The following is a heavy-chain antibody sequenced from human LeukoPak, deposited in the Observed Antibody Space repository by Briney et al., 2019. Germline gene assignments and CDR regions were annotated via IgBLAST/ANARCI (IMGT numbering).Heavy chain of an antibody. Sequence: GASVKVSCKASGYTFTSYAMHWVRQAPGQRLEWMGWINAGNGNTKYSQKFQGRVTITRDTSASTAYMELSSLRSEDTAVYYCAREPYYYDSSGSPKGSAFDVWGQGTMVTVSS. V-gene: IGHV1-3*01. D-gene: IGHD3-22*01. CDR1: GYTFTSYA. J-gene: IGHJ3*01. CDR2: INAGNGNT. CDR3: AREPYYYDSSGSPKGSAFDV.